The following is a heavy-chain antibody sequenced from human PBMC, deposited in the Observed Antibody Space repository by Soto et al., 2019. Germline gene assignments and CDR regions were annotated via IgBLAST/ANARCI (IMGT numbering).Heavy chain of an antibody. CDR2: INHSGST. CDR1: GGSFSGYY. D-gene: IGHD2-2*01. J-gene: IGHJ5*02. Sequence: QVQLQQWGAGLLKPSETLSLTCAVYGGSFSGYYWSWIRQPPGKGLEWIGEINHSGSTNYNPSLKSRVTISVDTSKNQFSLKLSSVTAADTAVYYCARGWGLSTSRIGGWFDPWGQGTLVTVSS. CDR3: ARGWGLSTSRIGGWFDP. V-gene: IGHV4-34*01.